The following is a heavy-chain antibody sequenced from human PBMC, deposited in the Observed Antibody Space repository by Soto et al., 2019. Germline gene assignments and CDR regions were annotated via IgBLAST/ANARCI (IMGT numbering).Heavy chain of an antibody. V-gene: IGHV1-69*13. CDR2: IIPIFGTA. CDR1: GGTFSSYA. D-gene: IGHD3-22*01. J-gene: IGHJ3*02. Sequence: SVKVSCKASGGTFSSYAISWVRQAPGQGLEWMGGIIPIFGTANYAQKFQGRVTITADESTSTAYMELCSLRSEDTAVYYCARFLDRTYYYDSSGSNGGAFDIWGQGTMVTVSS. CDR3: ARFLDRTYYYDSSGSNGGAFDI.